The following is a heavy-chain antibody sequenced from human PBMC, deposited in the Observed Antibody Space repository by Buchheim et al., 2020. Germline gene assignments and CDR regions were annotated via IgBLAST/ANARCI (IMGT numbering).Heavy chain of an antibody. J-gene: IGHJ5*02. Sequence: QVQLQESGPGLVKPSETLSLSCTVSGDSIRSYHWSWIRQPPGKGLEWIGYIYYSGSTNYNPSLKSRVTISLEPSKNQFPLKMSAMTAADTAMYYCARMAGLGVVSPYFDPWGQGTL. CDR2: IYYSGST. CDR1: GDSIRSYH. V-gene: IGHV4-59*01. D-gene: IGHD3-3*01. CDR3: ARMAGLGVVSPYFDP.